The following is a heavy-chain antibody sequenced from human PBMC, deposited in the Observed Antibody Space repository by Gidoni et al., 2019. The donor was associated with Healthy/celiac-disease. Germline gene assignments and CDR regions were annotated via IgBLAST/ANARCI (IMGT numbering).Heavy chain of an antibody. CDR2: IIPIFGTA. CDR1: GGTFSSYA. J-gene: IGHJ5*02. D-gene: IGHD2-21*02. CDR3: ASIPHGGVTAIPSNWFDP. V-gene: IGHV1-69*01. Sequence: QVQLVQSGAEVKKPGSSVKVSCKASGGTFSSYAISWVRQAPGQGLEWMGGIIPIFGTANYAQKFQGRVTITADESTSTAYMELSSLRSEDTAVYYCASIPHGGVTAIPSNWFDPWGQGTLVTVSS.